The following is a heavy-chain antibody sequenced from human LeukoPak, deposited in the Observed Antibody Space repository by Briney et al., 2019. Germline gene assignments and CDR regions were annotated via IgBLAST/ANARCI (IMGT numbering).Heavy chain of an antibody. Sequence: RASVKVSCKASGYTFTGYYMHWVRQAPGQGLEWMGWINPNSGGTNYAQKFQGRVTMTRDTSISTAYMELSRLRSDDTAVYYCARDFSHGDYGGAAPRNFDYWGQGTLVTVSS. CDR3: ARDFSHGDYGGAAPRNFDY. J-gene: IGHJ4*02. CDR1: GYTFTGYY. V-gene: IGHV1-2*02. D-gene: IGHD4-17*01. CDR2: INPNSGGT.